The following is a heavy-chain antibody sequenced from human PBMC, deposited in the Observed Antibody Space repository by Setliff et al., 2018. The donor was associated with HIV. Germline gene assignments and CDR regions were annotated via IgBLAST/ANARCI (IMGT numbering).Heavy chain of an antibody. CDR2: IHYTGST. Sequence: SETLSLTCSVSGAPVSSGRYYWGWIRQPPGQGLEWIATIHYTGSTYYNPSLKNRVTISADTSKKQVSLRLTSVTAADTAVYYCARYTFWSGLDYWGQGTLVTVSS. D-gene: IGHD3-3*01. V-gene: IGHV4-39*01. CDR3: ARYTFWSGLDY. J-gene: IGHJ4*02. CDR1: GAPVSSGRYY.